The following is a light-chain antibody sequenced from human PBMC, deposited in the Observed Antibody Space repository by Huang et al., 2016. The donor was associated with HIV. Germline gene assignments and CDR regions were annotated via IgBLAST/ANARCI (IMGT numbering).Light chain of an antibody. Sequence: DVQMTQSPSTLSAYVGDRITITCRASQSINNYLAWYQQKAGKAPDRLIYKASTLDSGVPSRFSGSGSGTTFTLTISNLQPDDFATYYSQQYDSYWTFGQGTKVE. CDR1: QSINNY. V-gene: IGKV1-5*03. J-gene: IGKJ1*01. CDR2: KAS. CDR3: QQYDSYWT.